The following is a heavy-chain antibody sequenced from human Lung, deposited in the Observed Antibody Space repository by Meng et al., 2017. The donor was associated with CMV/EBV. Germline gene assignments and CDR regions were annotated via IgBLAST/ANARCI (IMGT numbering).Heavy chain of an antibody. CDR1: GGSVSTSSSY. V-gene: IGHV4-61*01. J-gene: IGHJ4*02. CDR3: ARGFYDFWSGFGAVDY. CDR2: IYNSGST. Sequence: LXCPVSGGSVSTSSSYWSWIRQPPGKGLEWNGFIYNSGSTNDNPSLKSRVTISVDTSKNKLSLELTSVTVADTAVYYCARGFYDFWSGFGAVDYWXQGTXVTVSS. D-gene: IGHD3-3*01.